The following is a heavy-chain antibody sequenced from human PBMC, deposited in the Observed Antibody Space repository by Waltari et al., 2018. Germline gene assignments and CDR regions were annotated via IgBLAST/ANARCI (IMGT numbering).Heavy chain of an antibody. CDR2: VGTAGDT. CDR3: ARKNTAWGFDI. V-gene: IGHV3-13*01. Sequence: VGQATGKGLEWVSGVGTAGDTYYPSSVKGRFTISRENAKNSLYRQMNNLRAGDTAVYYCARKNTAWGFDIWGRGTMVTVSS. J-gene: IGHJ3*02. D-gene: IGHD5-18*01.